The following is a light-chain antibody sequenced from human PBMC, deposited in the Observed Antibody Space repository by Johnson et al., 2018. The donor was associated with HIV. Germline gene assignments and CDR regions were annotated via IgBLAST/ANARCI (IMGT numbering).Light chain of an antibody. J-gene: IGLJ1*01. Sequence: QSVLTQPPSVSAAPGQKVTISCSGSNSNIGHNYVSWYQQIPGTAPKLLIYDNNKRPSGIPDRFSGSKSATSATLGITGLQPGDEADYYCEIWHSSLSAGGVFGTGTKVTVL. CDR2: DNN. CDR1: NSNIGHNY. V-gene: IGLV1-51*01. CDR3: EIWHSSLSAGGV.